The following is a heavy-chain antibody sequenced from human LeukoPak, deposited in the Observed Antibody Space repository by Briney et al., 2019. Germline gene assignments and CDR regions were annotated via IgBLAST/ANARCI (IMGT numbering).Heavy chain of an antibody. D-gene: IGHD4-23*01. CDR3: ARRSYGGKDFDY. Sequence: GSSLHIWCKGAVYIYTSDWSSWVRHIPGKGLEWMGIIYPGDSDTRYSPSFQGQVTISADKSINTAYLQWSSLKASDTAMYYCARRSYGGKDFDYWGQGTLVAVSS. CDR2: IYPGDSDT. CDR1: VYIYTSDW. J-gene: IGHJ4*02. V-gene: IGHV5-51*01.